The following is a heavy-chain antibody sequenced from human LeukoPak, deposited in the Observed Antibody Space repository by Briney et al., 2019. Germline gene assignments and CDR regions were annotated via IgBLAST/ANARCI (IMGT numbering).Heavy chain of an antibody. CDR3: ASFVSTVTTGSIGAFDI. J-gene: IGHJ3*02. CDR1: GFTVSSNY. CDR2: ICSGGST. Sequence: GGSLRLSCAASGFTVSSNYMSWVRQAPGKGLEWVSVICSGGSTYYADSVKGRFTISRDNSKNTLYLQMNSLRAEDTAVYYCASFVSTVTTGSIGAFDIWGQGTMVTVSS. V-gene: IGHV3-66*01. D-gene: IGHD4-17*01.